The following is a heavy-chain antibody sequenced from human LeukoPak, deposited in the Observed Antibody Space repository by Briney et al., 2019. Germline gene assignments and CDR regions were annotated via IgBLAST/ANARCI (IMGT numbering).Heavy chain of an antibody. D-gene: IGHD3-10*01. CDR1: GGSVSSYY. CDR2: IYVSGST. J-gene: IGHJ4*02. V-gene: IGHV4-4*07. Sequence: SETLSLTCTVYGGSVSSYYWSWVRQPAGKGLEWIGRIYVSGSTKYNTSLKSRVTMSLDTYKNQFSLKLTSVSAADTAVYYCTRGVVWFGESSHYFDYWGQGTLVTVSS. CDR3: TRGVVWFGESSHYFDY.